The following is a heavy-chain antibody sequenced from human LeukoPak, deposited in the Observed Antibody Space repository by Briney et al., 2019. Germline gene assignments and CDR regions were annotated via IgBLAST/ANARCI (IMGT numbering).Heavy chain of an antibody. CDR2: MNPNSGNT. CDR1: GYTFTSYD. CDR3: ARLIGYGYYMDV. Sequence: ASVKVSCKASGYTFTSYDINWVRQATGQGLEWMGWMNPNSGNTGYAQKFQGRVTITRNTSISTAYMELSSLRSEDTAVYYCARLIGYGYYMDVWGKGTTVTVFS. V-gene: IGHV1-8*03. D-gene: IGHD2-15*01. J-gene: IGHJ6*03.